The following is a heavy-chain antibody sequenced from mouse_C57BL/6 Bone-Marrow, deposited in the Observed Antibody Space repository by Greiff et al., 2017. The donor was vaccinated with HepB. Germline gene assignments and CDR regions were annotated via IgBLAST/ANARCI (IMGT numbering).Heavy chain of an antibody. Sequence: QVQLQQSGAELARPGASVKMSCKASGYTFTSYTMHWVKQGPGQGLEWIGYINPSSGYTKYNQKFKDKATLTADKSSSTAYMQLSSLTSEDSAVYYCADDYSNYAMDYWGQGTSVTVSS. CDR2: INPSSGYT. J-gene: IGHJ4*01. D-gene: IGHD2-5*01. CDR3: ADDYSNYAMDY. CDR1: GYTFTSYT. V-gene: IGHV1-4*01.